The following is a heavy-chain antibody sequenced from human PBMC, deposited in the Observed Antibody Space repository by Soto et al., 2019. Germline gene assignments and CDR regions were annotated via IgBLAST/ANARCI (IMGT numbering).Heavy chain of an antibody. D-gene: IGHD3-3*01. J-gene: IGHJ5*02. V-gene: IGHV3-74*01. CDR3: ARDRSRHYDFWSGSPDNWFDP. Sequence: GGSMRLSCAASVFTFSSYWMHWVRQAPGKGLVWVSRINSDGSSTSYADSVKGRFTISRDNAKNTLYLQMNSLRAEDTAVYYCARDRSRHYDFWSGSPDNWFDPWGQGTLVTVSS. CDR1: VFTFSSYW. CDR2: INSDGSST.